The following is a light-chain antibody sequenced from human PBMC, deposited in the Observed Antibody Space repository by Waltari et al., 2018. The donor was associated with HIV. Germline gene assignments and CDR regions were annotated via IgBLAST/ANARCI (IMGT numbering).Light chain of an antibody. V-gene: IGLV1-47*01. Sequence: QSVLTQPPSTSGTPGQTVTIPCSGSTSNIGSNFVYWYQQLPGTAPTLLIYGDDQRPSGVPDRFSVSKSGTSASLAISGLLSEDEAEYYCATWDDSLSGVLFGGGTKLTVL. CDR1: TSNIGSNF. CDR3: ATWDDSLSGVL. J-gene: IGLJ3*02. CDR2: GDD.